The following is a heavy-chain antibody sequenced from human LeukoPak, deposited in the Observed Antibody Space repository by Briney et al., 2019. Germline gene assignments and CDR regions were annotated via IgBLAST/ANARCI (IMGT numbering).Heavy chain of an antibody. D-gene: IGHD3-3*01. CDR2: IIPIFGTA. V-gene: IGHV1-69*05. CDR1: GGTFSSYD. J-gene: IGHJ3*02. CDR3: ACKPTIFGVVTDHDAFDI. Sequence: SVKVSCKASGGTFSSYDISWVRQAPGQGLEWMGGIIPIFGTANYAQKFQGRVTITTDESTSTAYMELSSLRSEDTAVYYCACKPTIFGVVTDHDAFDIWGQGTMVTVSS.